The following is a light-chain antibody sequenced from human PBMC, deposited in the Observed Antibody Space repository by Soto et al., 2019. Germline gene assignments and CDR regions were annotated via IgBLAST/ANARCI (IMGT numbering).Light chain of an antibody. Sequence: QSALTQPASVSGSPGQSITISCPGTSSDVGGYNYVSWYQQHPGKAPKLMIYEVSNRPSGVSNRFSGSKSGNTASLTISGLQAEDEADYYCSSYTTISTLEVFGGGTQLTVL. J-gene: IGLJ3*02. CDR3: SSYTTISTLEV. CDR1: SSDVGGYNY. V-gene: IGLV2-14*01. CDR2: EVS.